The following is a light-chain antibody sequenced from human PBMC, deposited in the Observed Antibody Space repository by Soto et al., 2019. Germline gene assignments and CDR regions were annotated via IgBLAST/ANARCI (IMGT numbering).Light chain of an antibody. CDR2: DAS. J-gene: IGKJ1*01. Sequence: EIVMTQSPATLSVSPGERATLSCRASQRVSRNLAWYQQKPGQAPRLLIYDASTRATGIPDRFSGSGSGTEFTLTISSLQFEDFAVYYCQQYNNWPRTFGQGTKVDI. CDR3: QQYNNWPRT. CDR1: QRVSRN. V-gene: IGKV3-15*01.